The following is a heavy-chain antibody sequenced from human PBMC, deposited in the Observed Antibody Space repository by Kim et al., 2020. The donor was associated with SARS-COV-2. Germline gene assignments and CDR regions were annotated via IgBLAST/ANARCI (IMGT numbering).Heavy chain of an antibody. CDR3: ARGKYYYGSGSYYNKNWFDP. J-gene: IGHJ5*02. CDR1: GGSFSGYY. CDR2: INHSGST. Sequence: SETLSLTCAVYGGSFSGYYWSWIRQPPGKGLEWIGEINHSGSTNYNPSLKSRVTISVDTSKNQFSLKLSSVTAADTAVYYCARGKYYYGSGSYYNKNWFDPWGQVTLVTVSS. D-gene: IGHD3-10*01. V-gene: IGHV4-34*01.